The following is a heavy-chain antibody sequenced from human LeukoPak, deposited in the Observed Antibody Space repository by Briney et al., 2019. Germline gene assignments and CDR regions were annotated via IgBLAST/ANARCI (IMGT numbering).Heavy chain of an antibody. D-gene: IGHD3-10*01. Sequence: SVKVSCKASGGTFSSYAISWVRQAPGQGLEWMGRIIPIFGTANYAQKFQGRVTITTDESTSTAYMELSSLRSEDTAVYYCASRPYYYGSDQYYFDYWGQGTLVTVSS. V-gene: IGHV1-69*05. CDR1: GGTFSSYA. J-gene: IGHJ4*02. CDR3: ASRPYYYGSDQYYFDY. CDR2: IIPIFGTA.